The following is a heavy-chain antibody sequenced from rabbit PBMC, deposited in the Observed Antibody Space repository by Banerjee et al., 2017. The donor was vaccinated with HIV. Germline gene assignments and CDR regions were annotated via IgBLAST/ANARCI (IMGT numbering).Heavy chain of an antibody. CDR1: GFSFSNKCV. J-gene: IGHJ4*01. CDR2: INTSSGNT. Sequence: QEQLEESGGDLVKPEGSLILTCTASGFSFSNKCVMCWVRQAPGKGLEWIGCINTSSGNTVYASWAKGRFTISKTSSTTVTLHMTSLTVADTATYFCARGDDGDPSDGNALSLWGPGTLVTVS. CDR3: ARGDDGDPSDGNALSL. V-gene: IGHV1S45*01. D-gene: IGHD6-1*01.